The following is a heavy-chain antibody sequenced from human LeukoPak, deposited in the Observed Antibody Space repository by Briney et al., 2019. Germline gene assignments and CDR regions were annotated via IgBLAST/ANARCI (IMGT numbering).Heavy chain of an antibody. V-gene: IGHV1-18*01. CDR1: GYTFTSYG. CDR3: ARSRGVGPSLQLLWFGELRSDDAFDI. D-gene: IGHD3-10*01. Sequence: GASVKVSCKASGYTFTSYGISWVRQAPGQGLEWMGWISAYNGNTNYAQKLQGRVTMTTDTSTSTAYMELRSLGSDDTAVYYCARSRGVGPSLQLLWFGELRSDDAFDIWGQGTMVTVSS. CDR2: ISAYNGNT. J-gene: IGHJ3*02.